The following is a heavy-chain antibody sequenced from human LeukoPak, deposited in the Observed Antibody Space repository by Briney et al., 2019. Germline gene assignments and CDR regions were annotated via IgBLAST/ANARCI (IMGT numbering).Heavy chain of an antibody. CDR2: ISGSGGST. CDR3: ARDLYYDFWSGYPLYYYYYYGMDV. CDR1: GFTFSSYA. V-gene: IGHV3-23*01. D-gene: IGHD3-3*01. J-gene: IGHJ6*02. Sequence: GGSLRLSCAASGFTFSSYAMSWVRQAPGKGLEWVSAISGSGGSTYYADSVKGRFTISRDNSKNTLYLQMNSLRAEDTAVYYCARDLYYDFWSGYPLYYYYYYGMDVWGQGTTVTVSS.